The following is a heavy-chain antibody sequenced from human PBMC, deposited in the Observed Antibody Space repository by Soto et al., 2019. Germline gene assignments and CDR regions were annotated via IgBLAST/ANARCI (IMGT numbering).Heavy chain of an antibody. CDR2: IYHSGST. CDR3: ARGSPYSGYAW. CDR1: GGSFSGYY. J-gene: IGHJ4*02. Sequence: QVQLQQWGAGLLKPSETMSLTCAVYGGSFSGYYWSWIRQPPGKGLEWIGEIYHSGSTNYNPSLKSRFTISVDTSKNQFSLKLSSVTAADTAVYYCARGSPYSGYAWWGQGTLVTVSS. V-gene: IGHV4-34*01. D-gene: IGHD5-12*01.